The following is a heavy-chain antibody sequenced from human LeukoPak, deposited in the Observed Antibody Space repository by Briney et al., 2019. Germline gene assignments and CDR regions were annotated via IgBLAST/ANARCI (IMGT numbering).Heavy chain of an antibody. CDR1: GFSFGVYS. J-gene: IGHJ5*02. Sequence: GGSLRLSCVASGFSFGVYSMNWVRQAPGKGLEWVSTISGASSDNYIDYADSVKGRFTISRDNAKNSVFLEMNGLRDDDTGVYYCTREGGVGPWGQGTLVSVSS. CDR3: TREGGVGP. D-gene: IGHD3-16*01. CDR2: ISGASSDNYI. V-gene: IGHV3-21*01.